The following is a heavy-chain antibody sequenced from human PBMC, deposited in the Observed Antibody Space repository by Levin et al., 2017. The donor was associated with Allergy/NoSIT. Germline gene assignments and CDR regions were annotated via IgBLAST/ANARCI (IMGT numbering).Heavy chain of an antibody. D-gene: IGHD3-10*01. CDR3: ARTSYSGSFRVGYFDF. CDR1: GFTFDDYG. CDR2: INWNGGTT. J-gene: IGHJ4*01. Sequence: PGGSLRLSCAASGFTFDDYGMTWVRQAPGKGLEWVSIINWNGGTTGYADSVKGRFTISRDNAKNSLYLQMNSLRAEDTALYYCARTSYSGSFRVGYFDFWGHGTLVTVSS. V-gene: IGHV3-20*04.